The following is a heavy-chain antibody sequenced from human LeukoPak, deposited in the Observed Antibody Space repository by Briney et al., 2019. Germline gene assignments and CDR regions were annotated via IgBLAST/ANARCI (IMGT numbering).Heavy chain of an antibody. Sequence: LGTLSLTRTVSLGSISSYYWSSVWQPAGRGLEWSGRIYTSGSTNSTPSLQSRGTMSVDTSKNQFSMKLSSVTAADTAVYYCASAGYCSGGSCYLWFDPWGQGTLVTVSS. CDR2: IYTSGST. J-gene: IGHJ5*02. D-gene: IGHD2-15*01. V-gene: IGHV4-4*07. CDR3: ASAGYCSGGSCYLWFDP. CDR1: LGSISSYY.